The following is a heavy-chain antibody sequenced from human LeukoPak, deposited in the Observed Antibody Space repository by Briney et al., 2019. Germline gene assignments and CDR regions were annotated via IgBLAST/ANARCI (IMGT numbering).Heavy chain of an antibody. CDR1: GGTFSSYA. V-gene: IGHV1-69*13. Sequence: ASVKVSCKASGGTFSSYAIGWVRQAPGQGLEWMGGIIPIFGAANYAQKFQGRVTITADESTSTVYMELSSLRSEDTAVYYCARGFVDTAMVTGDYWGQGTLVTVSS. CDR3: ARGFVDTAMVTGDY. CDR2: IIPIFGAA. J-gene: IGHJ4*02. D-gene: IGHD5-18*01.